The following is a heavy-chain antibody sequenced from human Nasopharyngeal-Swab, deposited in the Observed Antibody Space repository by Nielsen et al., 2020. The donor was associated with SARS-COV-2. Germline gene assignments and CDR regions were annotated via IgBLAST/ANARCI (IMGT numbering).Heavy chain of an antibody. CDR2: ISYDGSNK. J-gene: IGHJ6*02. D-gene: IGHD2-15*01. V-gene: IGHV3-30-3*01. CDR3: ARDHLHCSGGSCYRNYYGMDV. Sequence: WIRQPPGKGLEWVAVISYDGSNKYYADSVKGRFTISRDNSKNTLYLQMNSLRAEDTAVYYCARDHLHCSGGSCYRNYYGMDVWGQGTTVTVSS.